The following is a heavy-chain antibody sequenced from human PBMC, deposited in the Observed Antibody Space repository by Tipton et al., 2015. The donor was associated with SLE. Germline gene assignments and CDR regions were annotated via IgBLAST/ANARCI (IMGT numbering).Heavy chain of an antibody. Sequence: TLSLTCTVSGGSMSNYCWSWIRQPPGKGLEWIGDICDIGTTIYNPSLKSRVTISVDTSKNRFSLKLSSVTAADTAVYYCATAGITGTPGWFDHWGQGTLVTVSS. CDR2: ICDIGTT. D-gene: IGHD1-20*01. J-gene: IGHJ5*02. CDR3: ATAGITGTPGWFDH. CDR1: GGSMSNYC. V-gene: IGHV4-59*01.